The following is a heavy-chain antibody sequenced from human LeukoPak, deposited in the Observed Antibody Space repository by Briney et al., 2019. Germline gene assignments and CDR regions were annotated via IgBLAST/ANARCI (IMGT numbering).Heavy chain of an antibody. Sequence: RASVKVSCKASGYTFTGYYMHWVRQAPGQGLEWMGWINPNSGGTNYAQKFQGRVTMTRDTSISTAYMELSRLRSDDTAVYYCARTADSSGKAEGYYYYYMDVWGKGTTVTVSS. V-gene: IGHV1-2*02. CDR1: GYTFTGYY. CDR2: INPNSGGT. CDR3: ARTADSSGKAEGYYYYYMDV. D-gene: IGHD6-19*01. J-gene: IGHJ6*03.